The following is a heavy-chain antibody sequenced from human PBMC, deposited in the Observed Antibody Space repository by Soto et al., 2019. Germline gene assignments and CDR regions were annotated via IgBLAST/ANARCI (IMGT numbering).Heavy chain of an antibody. V-gene: IGHV1-69*02. CDR1: GGTFSSYT. CDR3: ARFRTSGSDWYFDL. D-gene: IGHD6-19*01. CDR2: IIPTLGIA. Sequence: SVKVSCKASGGTFSSYTISWVRQAPGQGLEWMGRIIPTLGIANYAQKFQGRVTITADKSTSTAYMELSSLRSEDTAVYYCARFRTSGSDWYFDLWGRGTLVTVSS. J-gene: IGHJ2*01.